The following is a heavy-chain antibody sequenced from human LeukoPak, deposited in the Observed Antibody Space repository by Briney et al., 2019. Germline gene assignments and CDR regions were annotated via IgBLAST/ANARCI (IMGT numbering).Heavy chain of an antibody. CDR3: ARGGEMATHLFYYFDY. V-gene: IGHV3-21*01. CDR2: ISSSSSYI. Sequence: GGSLRLSCAASGFTFSTYAMSWVRQAPGKGLEWVSSISSSSSYIYYADSMKGRFTISRDNAKNSLYLQMNSLRAEDTAVYYCARGGEMATHLFYYFDYWGQGTLVTVSA. J-gene: IGHJ4*02. CDR1: GFTFSTYA. D-gene: IGHD5-24*01.